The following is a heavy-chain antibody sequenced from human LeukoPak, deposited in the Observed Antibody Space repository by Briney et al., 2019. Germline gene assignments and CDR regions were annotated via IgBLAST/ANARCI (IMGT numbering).Heavy chain of an antibody. D-gene: IGHD3-16*01. CDR1: GYTFTSYY. V-gene: IGHV1-46*01. J-gene: IGHJ5*02. CDR3: ARGALGGRSPYNWFDP. Sequence: ASVKVSCKASGYTFTSYYMHWVRQAPGQGLEWMGIINPSGGSTSYAQKFQGRVTMTRDTSTSTVYMELSSLRSEDTAVYYCARGALGGRSPYNWFDPWGQGTLVTVSS. CDR2: INPSGGST.